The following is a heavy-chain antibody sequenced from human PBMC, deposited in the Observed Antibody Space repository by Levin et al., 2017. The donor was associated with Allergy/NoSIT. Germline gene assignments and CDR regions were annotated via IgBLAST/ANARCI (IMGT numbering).Heavy chain of an antibody. CDR1: GFTFSSYW. V-gene: IGHV3-74*01. Sequence: GESLKISCAASGFTFSSYWMHWVRQASGKGLVWVSRINSDGSSTSYADSVKGRFTISRDNAKNTLYLQMNSLRAEDTAVYYCARDDQVGDFWSGYYTGFYYYYGMDVWGQGTTVTVSS. CDR2: INSDGSST. J-gene: IGHJ6*02. CDR3: ARDDQVGDFWSGYYTGFYYYYGMDV. D-gene: IGHD3-3*01.